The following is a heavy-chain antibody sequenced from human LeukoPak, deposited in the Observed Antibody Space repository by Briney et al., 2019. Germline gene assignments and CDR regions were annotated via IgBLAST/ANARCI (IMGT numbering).Heavy chain of an antibody. CDR3: AREYSSSSGRAFDY. CDR2: ISSSGSTI. V-gene: IGHV3-48*03. J-gene: IGHJ4*02. CDR1: GFTFSSYE. D-gene: IGHD6-6*01. Sequence: GGSLRLSCAASGFTFSSYEMNWVRQAPGKGLEWVSYISSSGSTIYYADSVKGRFTISRDNAKNSLYLQMNSLRVEDTAVYYCAREYSSSSGRAFDYWGQGTLVTVSS.